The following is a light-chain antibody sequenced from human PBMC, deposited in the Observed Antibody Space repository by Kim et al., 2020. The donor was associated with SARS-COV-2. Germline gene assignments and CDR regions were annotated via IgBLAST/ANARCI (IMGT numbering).Light chain of an antibody. CDR1: NRGSKS. V-gene: IGLV3-21*04. Sequence: GKATGITCGGTNRGSKSGHWYQQRPDQAPVLVIYYDSDRPSGIPERFSGSNSGNTATLTISRVEAGDEADYYCQVWDSSSDHPDVVFGGGTQLTVL. J-gene: IGLJ2*01. CDR2: YDS. CDR3: QVWDSSSDHPDVV.